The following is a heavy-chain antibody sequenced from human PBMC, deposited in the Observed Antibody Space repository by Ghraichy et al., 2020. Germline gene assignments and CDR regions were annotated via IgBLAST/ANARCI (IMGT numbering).Heavy chain of an antibody. CDR3: ARPRGGYDLDY. CDR2: IKQDGNEK. Sequence: LSLTCAASGFSFSSYWMSWVRQAPGKGLEWVANIKQDGNEKYYVDSVKGRFTISRDNAKNSLYLQMNSLRAEDTAVYYCARPRGGYDLDYWGQGTLVTVSS. V-gene: IGHV3-7*01. D-gene: IGHD5-12*01. CDR1: GFSFSSYW. J-gene: IGHJ4*02.